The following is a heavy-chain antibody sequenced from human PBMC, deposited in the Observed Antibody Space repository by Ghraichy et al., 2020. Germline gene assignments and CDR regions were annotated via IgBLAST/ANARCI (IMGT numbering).Heavy chain of an antibody. V-gene: IGHV3-48*01. J-gene: IGHJ4*02. CDR3: ARDSGRSGADDY. Sequence: LSLTCAASGFTFGMYPMTWVRQAPGKGLEWISYISGPGTLIYYANAVKGRFAISRDNAKSSLYLQMTSLRAEDTVVYYCARDSGRSGADDYWGQGTLVTVSS. CDR1: GFTFGMYP. CDR2: ISGPGTLI. D-gene: IGHD2-15*01.